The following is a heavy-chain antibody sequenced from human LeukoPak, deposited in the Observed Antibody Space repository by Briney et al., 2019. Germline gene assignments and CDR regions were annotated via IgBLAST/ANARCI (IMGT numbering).Heavy chain of an antibody. CDR2: ISYDGSNK. CDR3: ARVYGDYPFDY. D-gene: IGHD4-17*01. Sequence: AGGSLRLSCAASGFTFSSYAMHWVRQAPGKGLEWVAVISYDGSNKYYADSVKGRFTISRDNSKNTLYLQMNSLRAEDTAVYYCARVYGDYPFDYWGQGTLVTVSS. J-gene: IGHJ4*02. V-gene: IGHV3-30*04. CDR1: GFTFSSYA.